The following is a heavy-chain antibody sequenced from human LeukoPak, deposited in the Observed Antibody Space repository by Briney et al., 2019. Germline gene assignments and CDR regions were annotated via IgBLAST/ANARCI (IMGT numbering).Heavy chain of an antibody. CDR3: ARVENYYDSSGYYYITQFDP. Sequence: PSETLSLTCAVYGGSFSGYYWSWIRQPPGKGLEWIGEIDHSGRTIYHPSLTSRVTISVDTSKNQFSLKLNSVTAADTAMYYCARVENYYDSSGYYYITQFDPWGQGTLVTVSS. CDR2: IDHSGRT. J-gene: IGHJ5*02. V-gene: IGHV4-34*01. D-gene: IGHD3-22*01. CDR1: GGSFSGYY.